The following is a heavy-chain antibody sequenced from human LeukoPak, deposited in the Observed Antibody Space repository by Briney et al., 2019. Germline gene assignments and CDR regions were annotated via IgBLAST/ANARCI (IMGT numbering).Heavy chain of an antibody. J-gene: IGHJ4*01. V-gene: IGHV3-30*04. CDR3: VGRTGGRTDWYGYF. CDR2: ISHDGNNK. CDR1: GFTFNTHA. D-gene: IGHD3-9*01. Sequence: GGSLRLSCAASGFTFNTHAMFWVRQVPGKGLEWVTVISHDGNNKHYADSVRGRFTISRDNSKNTLYLQMDSLRDEDTAVYYCVGRTGGRTDWYGYFWGQGTLVIVSS.